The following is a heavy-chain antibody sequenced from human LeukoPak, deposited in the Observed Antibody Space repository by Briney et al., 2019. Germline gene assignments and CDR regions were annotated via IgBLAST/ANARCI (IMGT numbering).Heavy chain of an antibody. V-gene: IGHV3-64*01. Sequence: GGCLRLSSAPSVFSLSRHWMRWVRHPPEDGLGYDSSITTIGASTNSTNSVEGRFTISSDNSKNTLYLQMGSVRREDTAVYYCARASMFGRENWFDPWGQGTMVTVSS. CDR2: ITTIGAST. CDR3: ARASMFGRENWFDP. D-gene: IGHD3-3*01. J-gene: IGHJ5*02. CDR1: VFSLSRHW.